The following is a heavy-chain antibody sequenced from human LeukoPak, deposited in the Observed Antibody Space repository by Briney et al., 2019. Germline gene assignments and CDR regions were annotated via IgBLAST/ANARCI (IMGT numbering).Heavy chain of an antibody. D-gene: IGHD2-15*01. CDR1: EFTFSSYA. J-gene: IGHJ5*02. CDR3: ARDDIVVVVAATFSWFDP. CDR2: ISGSGGST. Sequence: GGSLRLSCAASEFTFSSYAMSWVRQAPGKGLEWVSAISGSGGSTYYADSVKGRFTISRDNAKNSLYLQMNSLRAEDTAVYYCARDDIVVVVAATFSWFDPWGQGTLVTVSS. V-gene: IGHV3-23*01.